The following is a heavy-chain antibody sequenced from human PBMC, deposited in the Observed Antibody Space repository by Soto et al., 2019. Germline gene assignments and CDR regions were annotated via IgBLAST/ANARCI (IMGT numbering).Heavy chain of an antibody. V-gene: IGHV4-61*01. J-gene: IGHJ4*02. CDR1: GRSVSNGSYY. CDR3: ARDNWGGYDSSGPTDYFDY. D-gene: IGHD3-22*01. Sequence: PSEPLSLTCPVSGRSVSNGSYYWSWLRQPPGKGLEWIGYIYYSGSTNYNPSLKSRVTISVDTSKNQFSLKLSSVTAADTAVYYCARDNWGGYDSSGPTDYFDYWGQGTLVTVSS. CDR2: IYYSGST.